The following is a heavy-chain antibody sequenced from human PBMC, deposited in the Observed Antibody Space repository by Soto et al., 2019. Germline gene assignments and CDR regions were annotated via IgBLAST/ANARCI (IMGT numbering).Heavy chain of an antibody. CDR3: VEGWNDF. CDR1: GFMFSSAW. Sequence: EVQMVQSGGDLVKPGGSLRLSCVTSGFMFSSAWMSWVRQAPGKGLEWVARIKSKGDGGAREYAAPVKGRFTISRDDSKNTVYLQMHSLRAEDTAVYYCVEGWNDFWGQGTLVTVSS. V-gene: IGHV3-15*01. CDR2: IKSKGDGGAR. D-gene: IGHD1-1*01. J-gene: IGHJ4*02.